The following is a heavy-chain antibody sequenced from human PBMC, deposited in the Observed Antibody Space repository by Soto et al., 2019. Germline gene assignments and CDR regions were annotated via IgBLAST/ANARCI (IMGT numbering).Heavy chain of an antibody. CDR1: GFTFSIYA. CDR3: VKDRAPRDGYKTQPGS. V-gene: IGHV3-64D*06. D-gene: IGHD5-12*01. CDR2: VSTNGGTS. J-gene: IGHJ5*02. Sequence: GGSLRLSCSASGFTFSIYAMHWFRQAPGKGLEYVSAVSTNGGTSYYADSVKGRFTISRDNSRNTLYLQMNSLRPEDTAVYYCVKDRAPRDGYKTQPGSWGLGTLVTVSS.